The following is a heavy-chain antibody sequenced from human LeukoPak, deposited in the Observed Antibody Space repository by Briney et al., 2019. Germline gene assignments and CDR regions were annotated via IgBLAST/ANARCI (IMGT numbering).Heavy chain of an antibody. V-gene: IGHV4-39*07. J-gene: IGHJ5*02. CDR3: AREWIQLPYCSGGSCYSLDLRKGGNNWFDP. CDR1: GDSISSTNYY. Sequence: SETLSLTCTVSGDSISSTNYYWGWIRQPPGKGLEWIGSIYYSGSTYYNPSLKSRVTISVDTSKNQFSLKLSSVTAADTAVYYCAREWIQLPYCSGGSCYSLDLRKGGNNWFDPWGQGTLVTVSS. CDR2: IYYSGST. D-gene: IGHD2-15*01.